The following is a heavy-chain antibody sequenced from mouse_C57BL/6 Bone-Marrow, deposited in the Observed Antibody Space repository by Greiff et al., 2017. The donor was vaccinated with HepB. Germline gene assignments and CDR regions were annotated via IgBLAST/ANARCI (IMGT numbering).Heavy chain of an antibody. V-gene: IGHV1-19*01. CDR3: ARESDDYAWFAY. J-gene: IGHJ3*01. CDR2: INPYNGGT. D-gene: IGHD2-4*01. Sequence: EVQLQESGPVLVKPGASVKMSCKASGYTFTDYYMNWVKQSHGKSLEWIGVINPYNGGTSYNQKFKGKATLTVDKSSSTAYMELNSLTSEDSAVYYCARESDDYAWFAYWGQGTLVTVSA. CDR1: GYTFTDYY.